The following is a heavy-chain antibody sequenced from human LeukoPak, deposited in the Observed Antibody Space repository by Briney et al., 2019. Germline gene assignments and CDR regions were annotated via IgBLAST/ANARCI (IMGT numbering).Heavy chain of an antibody. CDR3: AGSGWQVYLDY. CDR1: GFTFSRFW. CDR2: IKQDGSEK. J-gene: IGHJ4*02. Sequence: PGGPLRLSSAASGFTFSRFWMTWVRQAPGKGLEWVTNIKQDGSEKYYVDSVKGRFTISRDNAKNSLYLQMNSLRAEDTAVYYCAGSGWQVYLDYWGQGTLVTVSS. V-gene: IGHV3-7*01. D-gene: IGHD6-19*01.